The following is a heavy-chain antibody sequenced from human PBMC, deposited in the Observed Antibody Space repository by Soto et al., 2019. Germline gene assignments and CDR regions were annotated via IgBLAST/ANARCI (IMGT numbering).Heavy chain of an antibody. D-gene: IGHD4-4*01. CDR1: GFRFRDRG. CDR3: VRGTATTVTSIHFDQ. V-gene: IGHV3-30*03. J-gene: IGHJ4*02. Sequence: QVQLVESGGGAVQPGRSLRLSCATSGFRFRDRGMHWIRQARDKRLEWVASISHDGEYTYYADPVKGRFTVSRDNSKNTLSLQMDSLKTADTALYHCVRGTATTVTSIHFDQWGRGAQVTVSP. CDR2: ISHDGEYT.